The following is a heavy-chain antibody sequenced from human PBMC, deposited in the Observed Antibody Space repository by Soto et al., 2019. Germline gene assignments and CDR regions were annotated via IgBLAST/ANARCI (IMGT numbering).Heavy chain of an antibody. CDR1: GYTFTSYA. D-gene: IGHD3-16*01. CDR3: ASACSYYVGFDH. CDR2: INAGNGNT. V-gene: IGHV1-3*01. Sequence: GHLVQSGAEVKKPGASVKVSCKASGYTFTSYAIHWVHQAPGQRLEWMGWINAGNGNTKYSQKFQGRVTITRDTSARTAYMGLSSLRSEDTAVYYCASACSYYVGFDHWGQGTLVTVSS. J-gene: IGHJ5*02.